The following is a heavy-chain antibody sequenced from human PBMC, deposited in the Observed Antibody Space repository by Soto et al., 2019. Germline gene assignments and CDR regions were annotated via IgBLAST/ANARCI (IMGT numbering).Heavy chain of an antibody. V-gene: IGHV1-18*04. CDR2: ISAYNGNT. D-gene: IGHD6-13*01. CDR3: ARDTPAAGHQPFGY. Sequence: QVQLVQSGAEVKKPGASVKVSCKASGYTFTSYGISWVRQAPGQGLEWMGWISAYNGNTNYAQKLQGRVTMTTDTSTSTAYMELRILRSDDTAVHYCARDTPAAGHQPFGYWGQGTLVTVSS. J-gene: IGHJ4*02. CDR1: GYTFTSYG.